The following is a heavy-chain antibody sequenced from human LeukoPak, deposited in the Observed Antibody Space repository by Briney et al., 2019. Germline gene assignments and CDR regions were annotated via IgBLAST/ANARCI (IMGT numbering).Heavy chain of an antibody. CDR2: ISGSGGST. V-gene: IGHV3-23*01. CDR1: GFTFSTFW. Sequence: GGSLRLSCATSGFTFSTFWMHWVRQAPGKGLVWVSAISGSGGSTYYADSVKGRFTISRDNSKNTLYLQMNSLRAEDTAVYYCAKDSLGTAVAGRFDYWGQGTLVTVSS. CDR3: AKDSLGTAVAGRFDY. D-gene: IGHD6-19*01. J-gene: IGHJ4*02.